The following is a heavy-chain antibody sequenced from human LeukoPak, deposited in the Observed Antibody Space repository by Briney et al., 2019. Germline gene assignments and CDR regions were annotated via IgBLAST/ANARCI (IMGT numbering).Heavy chain of an antibody. J-gene: IGHJ4*02. CDR3: ASITMVRGVIAY. D-gene: IGHD3-10*01. CDR2: IYYSGST. CDR1: GGSISSYY. V-gene: IGHV4-59*08. Sequence: PSETLSLTCTVSGGSISSYYWSWIRQPPGKGLEWIGYIYYSGSTNYNPSLKSRVTISVDTSKNQFSLELSSVTAADTAVYYCASITMVRGVIAYWGQGTLVTVSS.